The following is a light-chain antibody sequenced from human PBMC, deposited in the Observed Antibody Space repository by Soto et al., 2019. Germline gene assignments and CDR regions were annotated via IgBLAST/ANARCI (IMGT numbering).Light chain of an antibody. CDR1: SRDIGFYNY. Sequence: QSALTQPASVSGSPGQSITISCTGTSRDIGFYNYVSWYQQHPGKAPKLIIYEVSKRPLGVPDRFSGSKSGNTASLTVSGLQAEDEADYYCSSYAGSDKFYVFGTGTKLTVL. CDR2: EVS. J-gene: IGLJ1*01. CDR3: SSYAGSDKFYV. V-gene: IGLV2-8*01.